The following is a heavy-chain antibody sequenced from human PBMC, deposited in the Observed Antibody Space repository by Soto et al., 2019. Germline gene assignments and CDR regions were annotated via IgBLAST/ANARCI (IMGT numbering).Heavy chain of an antibody. V-gene: IGHV4-31*03. J-gene: IGHJ3*01. CDR1: GDSVSSGGYY. D-gene: IGHD2-8*01. CDR3: ARENFGVIIHDAFDL. Sequence: QVQLQESGPGLVMPSQTLSLTCTVSGDSVSSGGYYWNWIRQHPGRGLEWLGYIYDSETTYYNPSLESRLSISVDASKNQFSLKVTSVTPADTAVYYYARENFGVIIHDAFDLWGPCTMVTVSS. CDR2: IYDSETT.